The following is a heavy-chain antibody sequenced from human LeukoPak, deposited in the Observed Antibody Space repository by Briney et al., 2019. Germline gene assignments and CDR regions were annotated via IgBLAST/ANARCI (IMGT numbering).Heavy chain of an antibody. J-gene: IGHJ4*02. CDR3: AKDYDIEAGTYFDY. CDR2: ISYDGSNK. CDR1: GFTFSSYG. V-gene: IGHV3-30*18. Sequence: GGSLRLSCAASGFTFSSYGMHWVRQAPGKGLEWVAVISYDGSNKYYADSVKGRFTISRDNPKNTLYLQMNSLRAEDTAVYYCAKDYDIEAGTYFDYWGQGTLVTVSS. D-gene: IGHD3-9*01.